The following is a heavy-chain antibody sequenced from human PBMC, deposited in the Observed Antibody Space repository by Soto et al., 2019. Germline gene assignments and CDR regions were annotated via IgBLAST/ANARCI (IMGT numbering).Heavy chain of an antibody. CDR2: IYYSGST. D-gene: IGHD2-2*01. CDR1: GGSISSYY. Sequence: PSETLSLTCTVSGGSISSYYWSWIRQPPGKGLEWIGYIYYSGSTNYNPSLKSRVTISVDTSKNQFSLKLSSVTAADTAVYYCAGEPAAIPVWGKGTTVTVSS. CDR3: AGEPAAIPV. V-gene: IGHV4-59*01. J-gene: IGHJ6*04.